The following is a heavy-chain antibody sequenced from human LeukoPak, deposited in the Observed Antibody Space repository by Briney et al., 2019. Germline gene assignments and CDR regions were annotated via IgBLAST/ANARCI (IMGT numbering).Heavy chain of an antibody. V-gene: IGHV3-9*01. CDR1: GFTFDDYA. CDR2: ISWNSGSI. D-gene: IGHD3-22*01. Sequence: SLRLSCAASGFTFDDYAMHRVRQAPGKGLEGVSGISWNSGSIGYADSVKGRFTISRDNAKNLLYLQMNSLRAEDTALYYCAKVTYYYEEGDAFDIWGQGTMVTVSS. J-gene: IGHJ3*02. CDR3: AKVTYYYEEGDAFDI.